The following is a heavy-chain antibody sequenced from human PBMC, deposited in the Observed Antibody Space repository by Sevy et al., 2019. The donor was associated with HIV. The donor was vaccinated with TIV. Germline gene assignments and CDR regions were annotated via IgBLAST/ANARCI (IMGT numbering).Heavy chain of an antibody. V-gene: IGHV1-2*02. CDR1: GYTFTGYY. CDR2: INPNSGDT. CDR3: AGYTYIWGSYRNPHAFDI. D-gene: IGHD3-16*02. Sequence: ASVKVSCKASGYTFTGYYIHWVRQAPGQGLEWMGWINPNSGDTSYAQKFQGRVTMTRDTSISTAYMDLSRLRSDDTAVYYCAGYTYIWGSYRNPHAFDIWGQGTMVTVSS. J-gene: IGHJ3*02.